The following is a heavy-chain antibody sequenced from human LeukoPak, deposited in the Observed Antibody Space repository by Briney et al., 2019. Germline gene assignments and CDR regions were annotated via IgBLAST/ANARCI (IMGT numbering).Heavy chain of an antibody. CDR2: ISGSGGST. V-gene: IGHV3-23*01. Sequence: GGSLRLSCAASGFTFSNYAMSWVRQAPGKGLEWVSAISGSGGSTYYADSVKGRFTISRDNSKNTLYLQMNSLRAEDTAVYYCARDAGDSSGYYYYYYYMDVWGKGTTVTVSS. CDR3: ARDAGDSSGYYYYYYYMDV. CDR1: GFTFSNYA. D-gene: IGHD3-22*01. J-gene: IGHJ6*03.